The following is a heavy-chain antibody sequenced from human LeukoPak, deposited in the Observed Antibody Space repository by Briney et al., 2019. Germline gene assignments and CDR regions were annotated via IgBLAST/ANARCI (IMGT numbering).Heavy chain of an antibody. CDR1: GGSISSYY. V-gene: IGHV4-4*07. CDR2: IYTSGDT. Sequence: SETLSLTCTVSGGSISSYYWSWIRQPAGKGLEWIGRIYTSGDTNYNPSLKSRVTMSVGTSKNQCSLRLNSVTAADTAVYYCAREESGYCNGGSCPFYFDSWGQGTLVTVSS. J-gene: IGHJ4*02. D-gene: IGHD2-15*01. CDR3: AREESGYCNGGSCPFYFDS.